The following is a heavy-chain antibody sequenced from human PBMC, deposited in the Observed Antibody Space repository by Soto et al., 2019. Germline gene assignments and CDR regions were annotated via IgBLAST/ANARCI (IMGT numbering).Heavy chain of an antibody. V-gene: IGHV1-2*04. D-gene: IGHD2-15*01. Sequence: ASVKVSCKASGYTFTGYYMHWVRQAPGQGLEWMGWINPNSGGTNYAQKFQGWVTMTRDTSISTAYMELSRLRSDDTAVYYCARGAGYCSGGSCQYYYYYCMDVWGQGTTVTVSS. CDR1: GYTFTGYY. CDR3: ARGAGYCSGGSCQYYYYYCMDV. CDR2: INPNSGGT. J-gene: IGHJ6*02.